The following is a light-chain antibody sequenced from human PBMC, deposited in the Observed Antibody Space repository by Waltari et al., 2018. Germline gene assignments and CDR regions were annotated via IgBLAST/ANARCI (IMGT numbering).Light chain of an antibody. Sequence: EIVLTQSPGTLSLSPGERATLSCRASQSVGSNFLAWYQQNPGQAPRRDICDATNRATGIPDRFSGSGSGTDFTLKISRVEAEDVGVYYCMQALQTPTFGQGTKVEIK. V-gene: IGKV3-20*01. CDR1: QSVGSNF. CDR2: DAT. J-gene: IGKJ1*01. CDR3: MQALQTPT.